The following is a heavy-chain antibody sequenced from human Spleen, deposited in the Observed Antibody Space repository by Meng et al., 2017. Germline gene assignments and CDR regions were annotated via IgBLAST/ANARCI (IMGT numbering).Heavy chain of an antibody. V-gene: IGHV4-30-4*01. CDR2: IYYSGST. J-gene: IGHJ4*02. CDR1: GDSISSGDYY. Sequence: QVQLQESGPGLVKPSQTLSLTCTVSGDSISSGDYYWSWIRQPPGTGLEWIGYIYYSGSTYYNPSLKSRLTILLDTSKKQFSLRLTSVTAADTAVYYCVRENWKSTIDYSGQGTLVTVSS. CDR3: VRENWKSTIDY. D-gene: IGHD1-1*01.